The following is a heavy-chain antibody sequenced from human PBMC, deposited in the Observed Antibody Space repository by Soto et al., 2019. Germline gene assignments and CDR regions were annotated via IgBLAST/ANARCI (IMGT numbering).Heavy chain of an antibody. Sequence: QVQLQQWGAGLLKPSETLSLTCAVYGGSFSGYYWSWIRQPPGKGLEWIGEINHSGSTNYNPSLKSRVPISVDTSKNQFSLKLSSVTAADTAVYYCARGGRITMVRGVRGYFDYWGQGTLVTVSS. CDR2: INHSGST. J-gene: IGHJ4*02. V-gene: IGHV4-34*01. CDR1: GGSFSGYY. D-gene: IGHD3-10*01. CDR3: ARGGRITMVRGVRGYFDY.